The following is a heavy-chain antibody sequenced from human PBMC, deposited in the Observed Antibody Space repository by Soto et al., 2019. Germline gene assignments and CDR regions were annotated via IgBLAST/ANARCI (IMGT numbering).Heavy chain of an antibody. D-gene: IGHD1-26*01. CDR3: ARTPVSAGYASFLNYYYYGMDV. CDR1: GYSFTSYW. J-gene: IGHJ6*02. Sequence: GESLKISCKGSGYSFTSYWIGWVRQMPGKGLEWMGIIYPGDSDTRYSPSFQGQVTISADKSISTAYLQWSSLKASDTAMYYCARTPVSAGYASFLNYYYYGMDVWGQGTTVTVSS. V-gene: IGHV5-51*01. CDR2: IYPGDSDT.